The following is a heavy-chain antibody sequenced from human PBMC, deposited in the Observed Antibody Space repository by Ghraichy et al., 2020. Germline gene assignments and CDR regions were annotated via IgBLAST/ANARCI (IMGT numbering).Heavy chain of an antibody. CDR2: IYYSGST. J-gene: IGHJ4*02. D-gene: IGHD6-13*01. CDR1: GGSISSYY. V-gene: IGHV4-59*08. Sequence: SETLSLTCTVSGGSISSYYWSWIRQPPGKGLEWIGYIYYSGSTNYNPSLKSRVTISVDTSKNQFSLKLSSVTAADTAVYYCAKRAYSSSWYYFDYWGQGTLVTVSS. CDR3: AKRAYSSSWYYFDY.